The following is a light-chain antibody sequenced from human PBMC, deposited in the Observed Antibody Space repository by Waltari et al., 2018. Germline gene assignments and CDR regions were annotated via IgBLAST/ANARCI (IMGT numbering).Light chain of an antibody. V-gene: IGKV1-39*01. J-gene: IGKJ5*01. Sequence: DIQLTQSPSFLSASVRDRVTITCRASQGISNYLAWYQQKPGKAPKLLIYEAFNLQSGVPSRFSGSASGTNFTLTIGSLQPEDFATYYCQQSYHNPPTFGQGTRLDIE. CDR3: QQSYHNPPT. CDR2: EAF. CDR1: QGISNY.